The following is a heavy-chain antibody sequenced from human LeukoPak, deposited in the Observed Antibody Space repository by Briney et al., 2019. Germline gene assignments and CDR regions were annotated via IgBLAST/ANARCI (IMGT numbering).Heavy chain of an antibody. Sequence: GGSLRLSCAASGFTFSSYAMHWVRQAPGKGLEWVAIISYDGNNKYYADSVKGRFTISRDNSRNPLYLQMNSLRAEDTAVYYCAREGTGGSSWYEVYYYMDVWGKGTTVTVSS. CDR1: GFTFSSYA. D-gene: IGHD6-13*01. J-gene: IGHJ6*03. V-gene: IGHV3-30*03. CDR2: ISYDGNNK. CDR3: AREGTGGSSWYEVYYYMDV.